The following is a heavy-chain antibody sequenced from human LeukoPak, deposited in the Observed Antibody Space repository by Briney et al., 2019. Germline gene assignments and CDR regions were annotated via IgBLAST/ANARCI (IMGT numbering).Heavy chain of an antibody. D-gene: IGHD3-10*01. CDR3: ATGLWFGELYFDY. CDR2: IGTSGRYI. CDR1: GFTFSSYP. J-gene: IGHJ4*02. V-gene: IGHV3-21*01. Sequence: MPGGSLRLSCAASGFTFSSYPLNWVRQAPGKGLEWVSSIGTSGRYIYYADSVKGRFTISRDNAKNSLYLQMNSLRAEDTAVYYCATGLWFGELYFDYWGQGTLVTVSS.